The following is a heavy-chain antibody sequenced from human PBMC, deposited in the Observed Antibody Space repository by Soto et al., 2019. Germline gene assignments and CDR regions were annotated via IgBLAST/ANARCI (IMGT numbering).Heavy chain of an antibody. CDR2: ISYDGSNK. CDR3: ARYGITMIVVVRTRGDAFDI. D-gene: IGHD3-22*01. V-gene: IGHV3-30-3*01. Sequence: GGSLRLSCAASGFTFSSYAMHWVRQAPGKGLEWVAVISYDGSNKYYADSVKGRFTISRDNSKNTLYLQMNSLRAEDTAVYYCARYGITMIVVVRTRGDAFDIWGQGTMVTVSS. J-gene: IGHJ3*02. CDR1: GFTFSSYA.